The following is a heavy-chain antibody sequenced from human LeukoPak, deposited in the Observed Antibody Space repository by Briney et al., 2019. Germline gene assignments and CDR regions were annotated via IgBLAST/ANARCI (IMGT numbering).Heavy chain of an antibody. CDR2: ISGSGDNT. CDR1: GFTFSSYA. Sequence: GGSLRLSCAASGFTFSSYAMSWVRQAPGKGLEWVSGISGSGDNTYYADSVKGRFTISRDNSKNTLYLQMNSLRAEDTAVYYCARDKDSSSWYALNYYYYYGMDVWGQGTTVTVSS. J-gene: IGHJ6*02. CDR3: ARDKDSSSWYALNYYYYYGMDV. V-gene: IGHV3-23*01. D-gene: IGHD6-13*01.